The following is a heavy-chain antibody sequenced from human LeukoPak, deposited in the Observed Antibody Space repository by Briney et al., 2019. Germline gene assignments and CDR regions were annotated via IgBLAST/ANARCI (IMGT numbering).Heavy chain of an antibody. Sequence: ASVKVSCKASGYTFTSYDINWVRQATGQGLEWMGWTNPNSGNTGYAQKFQGRVTMTRNTSISTAYMELSSLRSEDTAVYYCARAPDFYDHLHWFDPWGQGTLVTVSS. J-gene: IGHJ5*02. CDR1: GYTFTSYD. V-gene: IGHV1-8*01. CDR2: TNPNSGNT. CDR3: ARAPDFYDHLHWFDP. D-gene: IGHD2-21*02.